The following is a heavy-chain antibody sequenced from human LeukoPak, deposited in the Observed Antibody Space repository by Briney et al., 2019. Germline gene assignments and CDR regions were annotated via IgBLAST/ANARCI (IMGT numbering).Heavy chain of an antibody. V-gene: IGHV3-20*01. CDR1: GFPLDHHD. J-gene: IGHJ4*02. CDR3: ARGAYYDSSASPLDY. D-gene: IGHD3-22*01. CDR2: IYWNGGST. Sequence: GGPQTLFCAASGFPLDHHDVRWAPHSPRKALQCVSAIYWNGGSTAHADSVKGRFTISRDNAKNSLYLQMNSLRAEDTALYHCARGAYYDSSASPLDYWGQGTLVTVSS.